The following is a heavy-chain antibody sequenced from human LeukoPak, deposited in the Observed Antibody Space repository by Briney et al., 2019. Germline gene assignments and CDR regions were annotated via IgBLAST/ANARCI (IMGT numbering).Heavy chain of an antibody. CDR3: ASICGGDCHMG. J-gene: IGHJ4*02. D-gene: IGHD2-21*02. CDR1: GGSFSGYY. V-gene: IGHV4-34*01. CDR2: INHSGST. Sequence: SETLSLTCAVYGGSFSGYYWSWIRQPPGKGLEWIGEINHSGSTNYNPSLKSRVTISVDTSKNQFSLKLSSVTAADTAVYYCASICGGDCHMGWGQGTLVTVSS.